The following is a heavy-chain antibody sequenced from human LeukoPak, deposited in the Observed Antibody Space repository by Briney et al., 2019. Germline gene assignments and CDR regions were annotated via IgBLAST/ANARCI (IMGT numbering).Heavy chain of an antibody. V-gene: IGHV3-72*01. CDR2: SRNKADSYTT. D-gene: IGHD3-3*02. CDR3: TRHFFSE. CDR1: GFTISDHY. J-gene: IGHJ4*02. Sequence: PGGSLRLSCAASGFTISDHYMDWVRQAPGKGLEWVGRSRNKADSYTTYYAASVKGRFTISRDDSKNSPYLQMNSLKAEDTAVYYCTRHFFSEWGQGTLVTVSS.